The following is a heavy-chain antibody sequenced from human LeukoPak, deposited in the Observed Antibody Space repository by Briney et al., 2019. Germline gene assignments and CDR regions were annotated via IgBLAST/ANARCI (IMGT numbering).Heavy chain of an antibody. CDR2: IYHSGST. D-gene: IGHD4-11*01. J-gene: IGHJ4*02. Sequence: SETLSLTCTVSGYSISSGYYWGWIRQPPGKGLEWIGSIYHSGSTYYNPSLKSRVTISVDTSKNQFSLKLSSVTAADTAVYYCARDRGTVTTPYYFDYWGQGTLVTVSS. V-gene: IGHV4-38-2*02. CDR1: GYSISSGYY. CDR3: ARDRGTVTTPYYFDY.